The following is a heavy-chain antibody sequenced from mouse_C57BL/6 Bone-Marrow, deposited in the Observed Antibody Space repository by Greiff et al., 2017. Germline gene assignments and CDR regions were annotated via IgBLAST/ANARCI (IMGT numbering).Heavy chain of an antibody. CDR1: GYTFTSYW. J-gene: IGHJ1*03. CDR2: IHPSDSDT. D-gene: IGHD1-1*01. Sequence: QVQLQQPGAELVKPGASVKVSCKASGYTFTSYWMHWVKQRPGQGLEWIGRIHPSDSDTNYNQKFKGKATLTVDNSSSTAYMQLSSLTSYDSAIYYWAAWITRVVERDFDVWGTGTTVTVSS. CDR3: AAWITRVVERDFDV. V-gene: IGHV1-74*01.